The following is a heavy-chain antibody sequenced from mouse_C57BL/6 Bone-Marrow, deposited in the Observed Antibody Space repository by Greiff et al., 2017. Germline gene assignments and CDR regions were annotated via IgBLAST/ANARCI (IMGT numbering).Heavy chain of an antibody. CDR1: GYTFTSYW. CDR2: IYPNSGGT. V-gene: IGHV1-72*01. Sequence: QVQLKQPGAELVKPGASVKLSCKASGYTFTSYWMHWVKQRPGRGLEWIGRIYPNSGGTKYNEKFKSKATLTVDKPSSTAYMQLSSLTSEDSAVYYCARRALTGFAYWGQGTLVTVSA. CDR3: ARRALTGFAY. J-gene: IGHJ3*01. D-gene: IGHD4-1*01.